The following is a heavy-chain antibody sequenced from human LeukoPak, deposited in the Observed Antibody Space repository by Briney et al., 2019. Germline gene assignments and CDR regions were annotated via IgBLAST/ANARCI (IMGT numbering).Heavy chain of an antibody. D-gene: IGHD3-16*02. CDR1: GFTFSSYW. J-gene: IGHJ4*02. V-gene: IGHV3-7*01. CDR3: ARDQNMITFGGVIAGYFDY. Sequence: SGGSLRLSCAASGFTFSSYWMSWVRQAPGKGLEWVANIKQDGSEKYYVDSVKGRFTISRDNAKNSPYLQMNSLRAEDTAVYYCARDQNMITFGGVIAGYFDYWGQGTLVTVSS. CDR2: IKQDGSEK.